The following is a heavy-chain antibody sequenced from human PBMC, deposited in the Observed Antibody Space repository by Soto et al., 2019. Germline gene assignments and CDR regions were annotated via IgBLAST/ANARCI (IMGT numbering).Heavy chain of an antibody. D-gene: IGHD6-6*01. Sequence: SETLSLTCTVSGGSIKSSDCHWSWTRQSPAKGLEWIGYIHNSGTSFYNPSLRGRVTVTLDTSRSQFSLTLASVTAADTAVYYCAREERIAAPQLDYWGQGIPVTVS. CDR3: AREERIAAPQLDY. J-gene: IGHJ4*02. CDR2: IHNSGTS. V-gene: IGHV4-30-4*01. CDR1: GGSIKSSDCH.